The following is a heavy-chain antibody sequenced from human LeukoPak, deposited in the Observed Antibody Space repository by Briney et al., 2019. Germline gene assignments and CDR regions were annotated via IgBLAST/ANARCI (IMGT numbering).Heavy chain of an antibody. D-gene: IGHD1-1*01. CDR3: ARVKSGTTVDDY. V-gene: IGHV3-7*05. CDR1: GFTLRTYW. Sequence: PGGSLRLSCAASGFTLRTYWMSWVRQAPGKGLKWVANIKPDGSAKFYVDSVKGRFTISRDNAENSLYLQMNSLRAEDTAVYYCARVKSGTTVDDYWGQGTLVTVSS. J-gene: IGHJ4*02. CDR2: IKPDGSAK.